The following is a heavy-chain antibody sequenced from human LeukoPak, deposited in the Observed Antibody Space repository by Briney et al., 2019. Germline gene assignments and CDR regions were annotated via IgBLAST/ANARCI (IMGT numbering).Heavy chain of an antibody. J-gene: IGHJ4*02. CDR3: ASTLEYSSGLGH. D-gene: IGHD6-19*01. V-gene: IGHV1-2*02. Sequence: ASVKVSCKASGYTFTGYYMHWVRQAPGQGLEWMRWINPNSGGTNYAQKFQGRVTMTRDTSISTAYVELSRLRSDDTAVYYCASTLEYSSGLGHWGQGTLVTVFS. CDR1: GYTFTGYY. CDR2: INPNSGGT.